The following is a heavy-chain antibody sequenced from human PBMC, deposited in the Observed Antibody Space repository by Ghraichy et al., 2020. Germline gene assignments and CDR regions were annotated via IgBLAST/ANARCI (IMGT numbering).Heavy chain of an antibody. Sequence: GGSLRLSCVASGFTFSSYAMSWVRQAPGKGLEWVSAISGSGGSTHYADSVKGRFAISRDNSKNTLYLHMKSLRAEDTALYHCGKDQRGRPDITVGGLTDYWGQGTSGTVSS. V-gene: IGHV3-23*01. CDR1: GFTFSSYA. D-gene: IGHD3-16*01. J-gene: IGHJ4*02. CDR2: ISGSGGST. CDR3: GKDQRGRPDITVGGLTDY.